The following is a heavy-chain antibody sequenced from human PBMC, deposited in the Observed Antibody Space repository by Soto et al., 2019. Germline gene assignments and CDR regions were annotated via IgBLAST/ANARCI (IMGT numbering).Heavy chain of an antibody. CDR2: ISTNSGGT. D-gene: IGHD4-17*01. J-gene: IGHJ4*02. CDR3: ARVLRYYFDY. CDR1: AYSSPNYG. Sequence: SSLSVTCKASAYSSPNYGITWLRQAPGQGLEWMGWISTNSGGTNYAQKFKGRVTMTRDTSISRGYMALSRLSSDDPAVYYCARVLRYYFDYWGQGTLVRVSS. V-gene: IGHV1-2*02.